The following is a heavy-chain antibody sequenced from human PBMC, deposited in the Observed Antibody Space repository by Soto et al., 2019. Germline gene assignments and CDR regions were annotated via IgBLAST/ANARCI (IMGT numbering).Heavy chain of an antibody. V-gene: IGHV3-30-3*01. D-gene: IGHD6-19*01. CDR1: GFTFSSYA. J-gene: IGHJ6*01. CDR2: ISYDGSNK. Sequence: QVQLVESGGGVVQPGRSLRLSCAASGFTFSSYAMHWVRQAPGKGLEWVAVISYDGSNKYYADSVKGRFTISRDNSKNTLYLQMNSLRAEDTAVYYCARDSPYSSGWYQPWTYYYYGMDVW. CDR3: ARDSPYSSGWYQPWTYYYYGMDV.